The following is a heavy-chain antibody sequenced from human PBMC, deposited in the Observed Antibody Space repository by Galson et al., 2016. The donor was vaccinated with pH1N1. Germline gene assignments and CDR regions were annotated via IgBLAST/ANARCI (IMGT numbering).Heavy chain of an antibody. V-gene: IGHV1-46*01. J-gene: IGHJ4*02. CDR1: DYSVTRYY. CDR3: ARRYYFDY. CDR2: IDPSAGTT. Sequence: SVKVSCKASDYSVTRYYRHWVRQAPGRGLEWMGIIDPSAGTTTYSQKFQGRISLTRDTSTNSVHMGLSTLRPDDSAIYFCARRYYFDYWGQGTLVTVSS.